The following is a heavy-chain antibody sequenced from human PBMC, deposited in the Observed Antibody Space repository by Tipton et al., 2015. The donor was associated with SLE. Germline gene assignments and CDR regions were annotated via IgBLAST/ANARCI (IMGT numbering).Heavy chain of an antibody. V-gene: IGHV4-39*07. D-gene: IGHD1-26*01. CDR2: IYYSGST. CDR1: GGSISSSSYY. CDR3: ARVGASGSLNWFDS. J-gene: IGHJ5*01. Sequence: TLSLTCTVSGGSISSSSYYWGWIRQPPGKGLEWIGSIYYSGSTYYNPSLKSRVTISVDTSKNQFSLKLSSVTAADTAVYYCARVGASGSLNWFDSWGQGTLVTVSS.